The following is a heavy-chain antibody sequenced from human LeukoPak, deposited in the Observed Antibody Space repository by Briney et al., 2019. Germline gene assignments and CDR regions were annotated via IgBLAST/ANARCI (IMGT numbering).Heavy chain of an antibody. Sequence: ASVKVPCKASGYTFTGYYMHWVRQAPGQGLEWMGWINPNSGGTNYAQKFQGRVTMTRDTSISTAYMELSRLRSDDTAVYYCARAGLAARRWFDPWGQGTLVTVSS. V-gene: IGHV1-2*02. CDR2: INPNSGGT. CDR3: ARAGLAARRWFDP. J-gene: IGHJ5*02. CDR1: GYTFTGYY. D-gene: IGHD6-6*01.